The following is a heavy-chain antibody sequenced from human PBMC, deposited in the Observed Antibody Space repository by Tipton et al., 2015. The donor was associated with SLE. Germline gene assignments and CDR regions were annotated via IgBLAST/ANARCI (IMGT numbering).Heavy chain of an antibody. V-gene: IGHV4-4*08. D-gene: IGHD3-22*01. Sequence: TLSLTCTVSGASISDHYWTWIRQPPGKGLEWIGYIYSSGSTTYTPSLKSRIAISGDTSTMQFSLRLTSVTAADTAVYYCGGGNYFDYYMDVWGKGTTVTVSS. J-gene: IGHJ6*03. CDR3: GGGNYFDYYMDV. CDR2: IYSSGST. CDR1: GASISDHY.